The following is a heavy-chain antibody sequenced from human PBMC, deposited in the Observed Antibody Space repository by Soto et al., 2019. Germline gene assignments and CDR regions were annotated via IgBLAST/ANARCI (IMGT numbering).Heavy chain of an antibody. CDR2: ISYDGSNK. J-gene: IGHJ4*02. CDR3: ARDPVRGNTSWLYFDH. Sequence: HPGGSLRLSCAASGFTFSSYAMHWVRQAPGKGLEWVAVISYDGSNKYYADSVKGRFTISRDNSKDTLYLQMNSLRTEDTAVYYCARDPVRGNTSWLYFDHWGQETMVTVSS. CDR1: GFTFSSYA. V-gene: IGHV3-30-3*01. D-gene: IGHD3-10*01.